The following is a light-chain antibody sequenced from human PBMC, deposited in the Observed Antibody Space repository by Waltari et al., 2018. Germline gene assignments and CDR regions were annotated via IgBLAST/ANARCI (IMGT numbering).Light chain of an antibody. J-gene: IGLJ3*02. CDR2: INSDGIH. Sequence: QLVLTQSPSASASLGASVKLTCTLSSGHSSNVIAWLQQQPERGPRYLMKINSDGIHCKGDEIPDRFSGSSSGAERYLTISSVQPEYEADYYCQTGGHGTWVFGGGTKLTVL. CDR3: QTGGHGTWV. CDR1: SGHSSNV. V-gene: IGLV4-69*01.